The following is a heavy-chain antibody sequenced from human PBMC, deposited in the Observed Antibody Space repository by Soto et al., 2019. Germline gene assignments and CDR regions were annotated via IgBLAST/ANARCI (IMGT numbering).Heavy chain of an antibody. CDR2: IKQDGSEK. CDR1: GFTFSSYW. D-gene: IGHD2-2*01. V-gene: IGHV3-7*01. Sequence: GSLRLSCAASGFTFSSYWMSWVRQAPGKGLEWVANIKQDGSEKYYVDSVKGRFTISRDNAKNSLYLQMNSLRAEDTAVYYCARDYVPAATLPYNWFDPWGQGTLVTVSS. CDR3: ARDYVPAATLPYNWFDP. J-gene: IGHJ5*02.